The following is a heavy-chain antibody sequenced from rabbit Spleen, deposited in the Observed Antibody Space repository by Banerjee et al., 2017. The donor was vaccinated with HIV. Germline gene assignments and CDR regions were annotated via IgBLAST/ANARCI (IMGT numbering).Heavy chain of an antibody. V-gene: IGHV1S43*01. J-gene: IGHJ4*01. Sequence: QSLEESGGDLVKPGASLTLTCTASGFSFSSSDYMCWVRQAPGKGLEWIGCIITTNGNIWYASWVSGRFTITRNTNLNTVDLKMTSLTAADTATYFCARGVYSGSGYQDLWGPGTLVTVS. CDR3: ARGVYSGSGYQDL. D-gene: IGHD1-1*01. CDR1: GFSFSSSDY. CDR2: IITTNGNI.